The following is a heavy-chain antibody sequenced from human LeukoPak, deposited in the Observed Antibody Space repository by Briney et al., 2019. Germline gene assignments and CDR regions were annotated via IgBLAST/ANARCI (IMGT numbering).Heavy chain of an antibody. CDR3: ARHGSGSYFTPSASKYYFDY. V-gene: IGHV4-39*01. Sequence: PSETLSLTCTVSGGSISSSSYYWGWIRQPPGKGLEWIGSIYYSGSTYYNPSLKSRVTISVDTSKNQFSLKLSSVTAADTAVYYCARHGSGSYFTPSASKYYFDYWGQGTLVTVSS. CDR1: GGSISSSSYY. CDR2: IYYSGST. D-gene: IGHD3-10*01. J-gene: IGHJ4*02.